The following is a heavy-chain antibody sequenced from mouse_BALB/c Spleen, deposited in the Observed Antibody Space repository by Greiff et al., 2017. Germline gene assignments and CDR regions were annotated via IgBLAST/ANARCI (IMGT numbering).Heavy chain of an antibody. V-gene: IGHV5-17*02. CDR3: ARKGSIYDGYFYYAMDY. CDR1: GFTFSSFG. J-gene: IGHJ4*01. D-gene: IGHD2-3*01. Sequence: EVQLKESGGGLVQPGGSRKLSCAASGFTFSSFGMHWVRQAPEKGLEWVAYISSGSSTIYYADTVKGRFTISRDNPKNTLFLQMTSLRSEDTAMYYCARKGSIYDGYFYYAMDYWGQGTSVTVSS. CDR2: ISSGSSTI.